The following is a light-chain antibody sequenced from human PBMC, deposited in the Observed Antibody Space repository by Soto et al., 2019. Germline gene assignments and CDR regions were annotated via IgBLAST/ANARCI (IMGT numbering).Light chain of an antibody. V-gene: IGKV3D-20*01. J-gene: IGKJ2*01. CDR1: QIVSSNY. Sequence: EIVLTQSPGTLSLSPGERATLSCGASQIVSSNYLAWYQQRGGLAPRLLIYDASRRATGIPDRLSGSGSGTDFTLTISRLEPEDFAVYYCQQYGGSPYTFGQGTKLEIK. CDR3: QQYGGSPYT. CDR2: DAS.